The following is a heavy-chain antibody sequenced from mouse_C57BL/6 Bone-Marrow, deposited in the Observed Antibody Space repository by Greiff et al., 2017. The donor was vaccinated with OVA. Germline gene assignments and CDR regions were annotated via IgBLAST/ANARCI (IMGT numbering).Heavy chain of an antibody. CDR2: ISGGGGNT. Sequence: EVKVVESGGGLVKPGGSLKLSCAASGFTFSSYTMSWVRQTPEKRLEWVATISGGGGNTYYPDSVKGRFTISRDNAKNTLYLQMSSLRSEDTALYYCARQIITTVVGDYAMDYWGQGTSVTVSS. J-gene: IGHJ4*01. CDR1: GFTFSSYT. V-gene: IGHV5-9*01. CDR3: ARQIITTVVGDYAMDY. D-gene: IGHD1-1*01.